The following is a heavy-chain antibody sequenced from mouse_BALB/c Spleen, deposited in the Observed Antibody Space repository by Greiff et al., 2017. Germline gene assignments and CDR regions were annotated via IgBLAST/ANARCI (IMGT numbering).Heavy chain of an antibody. CDR1: GYTFTDYW. Sequence: QVQLQQPGAELVMPGASVKMSCKASGYTFTDYWMHWVKQRPGQGLEWIGAIDTSDSYTSYNQKFKGKATLTVDESSSTAYMQLSSLTSEDSAVYYCARDYYGSSYEDFDYWGQGTTLTVSS. CDR3: ARDYYGSSYEDFDY. V-gene: IGHV1-69*01. CDR2: IDTSDSYT. D-gene: IGHD1-1*01. J-gene: IGHJ2*01.